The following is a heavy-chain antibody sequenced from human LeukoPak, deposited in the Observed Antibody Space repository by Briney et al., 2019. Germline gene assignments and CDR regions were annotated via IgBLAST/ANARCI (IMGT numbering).Heavy chain of an antibody. Sequence: GRSLRLSCAASGFTFGDYAMHWVRQAPGKGPEWVSGISWNSGNIGYADSVKGRFTISRDNAKNSLSLQMNSLRAEDTALYYCANLHGDYRDFWGQGTLVTVSS. CDR1: GFTFGDYA. J-gene: IGHJ4*02. CDR3: ANLHGDYRDF. D-gene: IGHD4-17*01. CDR2: ISWNSGNI. V-gene: IGHV3-9*01.